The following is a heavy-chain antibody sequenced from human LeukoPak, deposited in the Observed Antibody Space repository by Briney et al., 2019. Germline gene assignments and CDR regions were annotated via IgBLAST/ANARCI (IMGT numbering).Heavy chain of an antibody. J-gene: IGHJ3*02. D-gene: IGHD6-19*01. V-gene: IGHV4-4*09. CDR1: GGSISSYY. CDR3: ARGDPYSSGGLAFDI. Sequence: PSETLSLTCTVSGGSISSYYWSWIRQPPGKGLEWIGYIYTSGSTNYNPSLKSRVTISVDTSKNQFSLRLSSVTAADTAVYYCARGDPYSSGGLAFDIWGQGTMVTVSS. CDR2: IYTSGST.